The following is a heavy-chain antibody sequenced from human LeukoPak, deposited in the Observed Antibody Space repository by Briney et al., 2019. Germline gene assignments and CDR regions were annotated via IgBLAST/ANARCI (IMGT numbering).Heavy chain of an antibody. CDR1: GFTFSSYP. V-gene: IGHV3-64*02. CDR2: IITSRGIT. Sequence: GRSLRLSCEAAGFTFSSYPMHSVRQAAGEGLEFVSAIITSRGITYYADSEKGRFTISRDNSKNTLYLQMGSLQPEDMAVYYCARDLVSDSSGYDDSSFDMWGQGTMVTVSS. D-gene: IGHD3-22*01. J-gene: IGHJ3*02. CDR3: ARDLVSDSSGYDDSSFDM.